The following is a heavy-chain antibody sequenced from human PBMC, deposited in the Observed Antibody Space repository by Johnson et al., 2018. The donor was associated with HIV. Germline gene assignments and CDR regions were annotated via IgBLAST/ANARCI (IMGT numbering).Heavy chain of an antibody. V-gene: IGHV3-11*04. J-gene: IGHJ3*02. CDR2: ISSSGSTI. Sequence: QVQLVESGGGLVKPGGSLRLSCAASGFTFSDYYMSWIRQAPGKGLEWVSYISSSGSTIFYADSVKGRFTISRDNAKNSLYLQMHSLRAEDTAVYYCASGYYYGSGTYHGAFDIWGQGTMVTVSS. CDR3: ASGYYYGSGTYHGAFDI. CDR1: GFTFSDYY. D-gene: IGHD3-10*01.